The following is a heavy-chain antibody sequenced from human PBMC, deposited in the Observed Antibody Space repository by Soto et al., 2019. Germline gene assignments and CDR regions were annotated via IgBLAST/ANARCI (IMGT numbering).Heavy chain of an antibody. J-gene: IGHJ4*02. CDR2: INAGSGNT. D-gene: IGHD3-10*01. Sequence: GASVKVSCKASGYTFTSYGISWVRQAPGQGLEWMGWINAGSGNTKYSQKFQGRVTITRDTSASTAYMELSSLTSEDTAVYYCARDLWFGESSRYSSDYWAQGTLVTVSS. V-gene: IGHV1-3*01. CDR1: GYTFTSYG. CDR3: ARDLWFGESSRYSSDY.